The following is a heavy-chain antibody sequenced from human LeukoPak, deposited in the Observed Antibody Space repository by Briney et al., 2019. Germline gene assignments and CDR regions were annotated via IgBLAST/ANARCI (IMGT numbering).Heavy chain of an antibody. Sequence: GGSLRLSCAASGFTFSSYAMHWVRQAPGKGLEWVALISYDGTNKYYADSVKGRFTISRDNSKNTLYLQMNSLRPEDTAMYYCARRIAAAIYYFDYWGQGTLVTVSS. D-gene: IGHD6-13*01. CDR3: ARRIAAAIYYFDY. V-gene: IGHV3-30*04. CDR2: ISYDGTNK. CDR1: GFTFSSYA. J-gene: IGHJ4*02.